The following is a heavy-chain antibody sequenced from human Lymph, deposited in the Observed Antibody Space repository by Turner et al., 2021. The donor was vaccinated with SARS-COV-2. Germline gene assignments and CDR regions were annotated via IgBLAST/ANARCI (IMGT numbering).Heavy chain of an antibody. Sequence: EVQLVESGGGLVRPGGSLRLSCAASGFTFSSYSMNWVRQAQWKGREWVSSITFISSYMYYADAVKARFTISRDNDKNSLYLKMNSLRVEYTAVYYCARGPPDFPYYFDYWGQGTLVTVSS. CDR2: ITFISSYM. V-gene: IGHV3-21*01. J-gene: IGHJ4*02. D-gene: IGHD2-21*02. CDR1: GFTFSSYS. CDR3: ARGPPDFPYYFDY.